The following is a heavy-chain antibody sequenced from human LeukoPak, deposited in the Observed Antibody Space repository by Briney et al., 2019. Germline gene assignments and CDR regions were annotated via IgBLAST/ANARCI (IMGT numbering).Heavy chain of an antibody. CDR2: ISYDGSNK. V-gene: IGHV3-30-3*02. D-gene: IGHD4-17*01. CDR3: AKLRNDDYGDTRAFDI. Sequence: GGSLRLSCAASGFTFSSYAMHWVRQAPGKGLEWVAVISYDGSNKYYADSVKGRFTISRDNSKNTLYLQMNSLRAEDTAVYYCAKLRNDDYGDTRAFDIWGQGTMVTVSS. J-gene: IGHJ3*02. CDR1: GFTFSSYA.